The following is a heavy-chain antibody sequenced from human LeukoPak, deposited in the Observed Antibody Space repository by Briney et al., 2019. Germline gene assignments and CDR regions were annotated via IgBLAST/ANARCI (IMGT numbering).Heavy chain of an antibody. Sequence: PGGSLRLSCAASGFSFSTYGMHWVRQAPGKGLEWVAVIWYDGSNKYYTDSVKGRFTISRDNSKSTLSLQMNSLRVEDTAVYYCASASSGSSSWSIAYWGQGTLVTVSS. CDR1: GFSFSTYG. J-gene: IGHJ4*02. CDR2: IWYDGSNK. V-gene: IGHV3-33*01. CDR3: ASASSGSSSWSIAY. D-gene: IGHD6-6*01.